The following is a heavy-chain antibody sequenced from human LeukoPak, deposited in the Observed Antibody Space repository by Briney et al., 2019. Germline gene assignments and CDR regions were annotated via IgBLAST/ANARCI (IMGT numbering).Heavy chain of an antibody. V-gene: IGHV3-23*01. CDR3: AKDRVYLREFDY. CDR1: GFTFSTYA. Sequence: PGGSLRLSCAASGFTFSTYAMSWVRQAPGKGLEWVSAISGSGDRTLFADSVKGRFTISRDNSKNTLYLQMNSLRVEDTAVYYCAKDRVYLREFDYWGQGTLVTVSS. CDR2: ISGSGDRT. D-gene: IGHD5/OR15-5a*01. J-gene: IGHJ4*02.